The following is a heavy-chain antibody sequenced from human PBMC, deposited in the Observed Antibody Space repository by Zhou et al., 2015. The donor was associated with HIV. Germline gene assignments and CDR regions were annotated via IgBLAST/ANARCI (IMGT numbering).Heavy chain of an antibody. CDR1: GFTFNTYG. D-gene: IGHD3-3*01. V-gene: IGHV3-74*02. J-gene: IGHJ4*02. CDR2: INQFGGDT. Sequence: VQLVESGGGVVQPGRSLRLSCAASGFTFNTYGMHWVRQAPGKGLVWVAHINQFGGDTAYADSVKGRFTISRDNAKNSLYLQMNSLRAEDTAVYYCARVVLAYYDFWSGYSFDYWGQGTLVTVSS. CDR3: ARVVLAYYDFWSGYSFDY.